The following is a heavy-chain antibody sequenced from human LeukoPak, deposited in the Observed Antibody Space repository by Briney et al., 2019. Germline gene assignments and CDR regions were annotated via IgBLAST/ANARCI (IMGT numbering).Heavy chain of an antibody. Sequence: GGSLRLSCVASGFTFGKYWMSWVRQAPGKGLEWVANIKLDGSEKNFVDSVKGRFTISRDNTKNSLYLQMNSLRAEDTAVFYCARGRYSSTTYYFDYWGQGTPVTVSS. CDR1: GFTFGKYW. CDR2: IKLDGSEK. D-gene: IGHD5-18*01. J-gene: IGHJ4*02. CDR3: ARGRYSSTTYYFDY. V-gene: IGHV3-7*03.